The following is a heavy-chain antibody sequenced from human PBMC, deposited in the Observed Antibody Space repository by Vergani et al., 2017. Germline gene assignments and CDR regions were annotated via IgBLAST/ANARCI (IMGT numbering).Heavy chain of an antibody. CDR3: AKDVRDYNLGSGTYSTTFGY. CDR1: GYTFTGYY. V-gene: IGHV1-46*03. CDR2: INPHNGGT. D-gene: IGHD3-10*01. J-gene: IGHJ4*02. Sequence: QVQLVQSGAEVKKPGASVKVSCKASGYTFTGYYMHWVRQAPGQGLEWLGIINPHNGGTTYAQKFEGRVTMTEGTSTNTIFLELSSLRSEDTAVYFCAKDVRDYNLGSGTYSTTFGYWGQGTLVTVSS.